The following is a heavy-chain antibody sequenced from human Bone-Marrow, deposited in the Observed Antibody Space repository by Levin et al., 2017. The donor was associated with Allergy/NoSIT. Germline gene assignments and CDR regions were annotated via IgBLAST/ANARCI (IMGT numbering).Heavy chain of an antibody. Sequence: TLSLTCTFSGFSLSTSGVGVGWIRQPPGTAPEWLALIFWDDDKRYSPSTKSRLTITKDTSKNQVFLTMTNMDPVDTATYYCAHRIFPSVWGSPGAFDYWGQGALVIVSS. D-gene: IGHD3-16*01. CDR1: GFSLSTSGVG. J-gene: IGHJ4*02. CDR2: IFWDDDK. V-gene: IGHV2-5*02. CDR3: AHRIFPSVWGSPGAFDY.